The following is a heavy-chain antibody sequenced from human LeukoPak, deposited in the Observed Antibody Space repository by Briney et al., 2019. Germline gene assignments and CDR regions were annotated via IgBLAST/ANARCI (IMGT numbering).Heavy chain of an antibody. J-gene: IGHJ4*02. Sequence: ASVKVSCKASGYTFTSYGISWVRQAPGQGLGWMGWISAYNGNTNYAQKLQGRVTMTTDTSTSTAYMELRSLRSDDTAVYYCARDGAYYYDSSGQTPFDYWGQGTLVTVSS. D-gene: IGHD3-22*01. V-gene: IGHV1-18*01. CDR3: ARDGAYYYDSSGQTPFDY. CDR2: ISAYNGNT. CDR1: GYTFTSYG.